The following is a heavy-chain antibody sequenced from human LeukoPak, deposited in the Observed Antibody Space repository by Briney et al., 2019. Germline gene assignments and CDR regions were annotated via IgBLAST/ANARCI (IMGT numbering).Heavy chain of an antibody. CDR3: ARGEGGYYDILTGYCKFDY. Sequence: GGSLRLSCAASGFTFSSYAMSWVRQAPGKGLEWVSAISGSGGSTYYADSVKGRFTISRDNSKNTLYLQMNSLRAEDTAVYYCARGEGGYYDILTGYCKFDYWGQGTLVTVSS. V-gene: IGHV3-23*01. D-gene: IGHD3-9*01. J-gene: IGHJ4*02. CDR2: ISGSGGST. CDR1: GFTFSSYA.